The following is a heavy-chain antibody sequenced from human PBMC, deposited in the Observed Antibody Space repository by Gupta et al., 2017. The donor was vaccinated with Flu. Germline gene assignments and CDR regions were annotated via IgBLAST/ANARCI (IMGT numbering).Heavy chain of an antibody. CDR3: ARMVGYSAKQVRLDY. Sequence: QVQLVQSGADVKKPGASVKVSCKASGYTFISYDINWVRQAPGQGLEWMGWMNPNKDNTGYAQKFQGRVTMTRDTSISTFYMELSSLRSEDTAVYYCARMVGYSAKQVRLDYWGQGTLVTVSS. V-gene: IGHV1-8*01. CDR1: GYTFISYD. D-gene: IGHD2-15*01. J-gene: IGHJ4*02. CDR2: MNPNKDNT.